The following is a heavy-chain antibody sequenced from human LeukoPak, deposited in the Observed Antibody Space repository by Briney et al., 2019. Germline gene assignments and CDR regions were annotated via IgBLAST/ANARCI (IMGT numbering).Heavy chain of an antibody. D-gene: IGHD2-15*01. Sequence: GGSLRLSCAASGFTVSSNYMSWVRQAPGKGLEWVSAISGSGGSTYYADSVKGRFTISRDNSKNTLYLQMNSLRAEDTAVYYCAKDDRSLTNVVAANWGQGTLVTVSS. CDR1: GFTVSSNY. CDR3: AKDDRSLTNVVAAN. J-gene: IGHJ4*02. CDR2: ISGSGGST. V-gene: IGHV3-23*01.